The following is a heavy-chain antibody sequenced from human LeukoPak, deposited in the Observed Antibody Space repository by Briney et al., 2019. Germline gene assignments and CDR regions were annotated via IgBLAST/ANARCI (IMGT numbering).Heavy chain of an antibody. J-gene: IGHJ5*02. CDR1: GGSISSSGYY. D-gene: IGHD1-26*01. CDR2: IYYSGST. V-gene: IGHV4-39*01. CDR3: ARHEYSGSYYGLSWFDP. Sequence: SEALSLTCTVSGGSISSSGYYWGWIRQPPGKGLEWIASIYYSGSTYYNPSLKSRVTISVDTSKNQLSLKLSSLTAADTAVYYCARHEYSGSYYGLSWFDPGGQGTLVTVSS.